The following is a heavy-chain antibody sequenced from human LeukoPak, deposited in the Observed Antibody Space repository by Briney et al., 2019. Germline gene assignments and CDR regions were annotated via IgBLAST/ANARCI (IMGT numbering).Heavy chain of an antibody. CDR1: GFTFDDYG. J-gene: IGHJ4*02. CDR2: INWDGGST. D-gene: IGHD3-9*01. CDR3: ARGVVYDMLTGYSPSDY. Sequence: SGGSLRLSCAASGFTFDDYGMSWVRQAPGKGLEWVSGINWDGGSTGYADSVRGRFTISRDNAKNSLYLQMNSLRAEDTALYYCARGVVYDMLTGYSPSDYWGQGTLVTVSS. V-gene: IGHV3-20*04.